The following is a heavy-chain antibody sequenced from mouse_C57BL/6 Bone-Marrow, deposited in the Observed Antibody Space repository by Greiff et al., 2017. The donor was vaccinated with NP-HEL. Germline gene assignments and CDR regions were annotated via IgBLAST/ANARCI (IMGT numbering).Heavy chain of an antibody. J-gene: IGHJ2*01. Sequence: VQLQQSGPELVKPGASVKISCKASGYAFSSSWMNWVKQRPGKGLEWIGRIYPGDGDTNYNGKFKGKATLTADKSSSTAYMQLSSLTSEDSAVYFCARVGDPYYFDYWGQGATLTVSS. CDR3: ARVGDPYYFDY. D-gene: IGHD3-3*01. CDR2: IYPGDGDT. CDR1: GYAFSSSW. V-gene: IGHV1-82*01.